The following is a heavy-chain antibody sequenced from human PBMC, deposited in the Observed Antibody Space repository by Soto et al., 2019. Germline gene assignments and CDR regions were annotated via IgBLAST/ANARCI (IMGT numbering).Heavy chain of an antibody. V-gene: IGHV1-2*02. J-gene: IGHJ3*02. CDR1: GYTFTGYY. CDR3: ARIGGSYYGYAFDI. D-gene: IGHD1-26*01. CDR2: INPNSGGT. Sequence: QVQLVQSGAEVKKPGASVKVSCKASGYTFTGYYMHWVRQAPGQGLEWMGWINPNSGGTYYAQKFQGRVTMTRDTSISTAYMELSRLRSDDTAVYYCARIGGSYYGYAFDIWGQGTMVTVSS.